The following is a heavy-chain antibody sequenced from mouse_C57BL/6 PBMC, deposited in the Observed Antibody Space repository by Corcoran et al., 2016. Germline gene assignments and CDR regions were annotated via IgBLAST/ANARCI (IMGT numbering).Heavy chain of an antibody. Sequence: QVQLQQSGPELVKPGASVKISCKASGYSFTSYYIHWVKQRPGQGLEWIGWIYPGSGNTKYNEKFKGKATLTADTSSSTAYMQLSSLTSEDSAVYYCARFPFYYGSSLYAMDYWGQGTSVTVSS. J-gene: IGHJ4*01. D-gene: IGHD1-1*01. CDR3: ARFPFYYGSSLYAMDY. CDR1: GYSFTSYY. CDR2: IYPGSGNT. V-gene: IGHV1-66*01.